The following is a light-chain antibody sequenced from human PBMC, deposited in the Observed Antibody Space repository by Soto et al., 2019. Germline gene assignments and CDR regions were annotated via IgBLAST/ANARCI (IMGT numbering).Light chain of an antibody. CDR3: AAWDGSLNGWV. Sequence: QSVLTQPPSASGTPGQRVTISCSGSRSNIGSDTVNWYQQLPETAPKLLIYSNNQRPSGVPDRFSGSKSGTSASLAISGLQCEDEADYYCAAWDGSLNGWVFGGGTKVTVL. CDR1: RSNIGSDT. CDR2: SNN. V-gene: IGLV1-44*01. J-gene: IGLJ3*02.